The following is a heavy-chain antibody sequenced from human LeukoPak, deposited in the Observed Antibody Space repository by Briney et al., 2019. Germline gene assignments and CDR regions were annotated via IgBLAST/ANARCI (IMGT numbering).Heavy chain of an antibody. Sequence: SETLSLTCTVSGGSISSGGYYWSWLRQHPGKGLEWIGYIYFSGSTYYNPSLKSRATISLDTSKDQFSLKLSSVTAADTAVYYCARWDPLDAFDIWGQGTMVTVSS. CDR1: GGSISSGGYY. V-gene: IGHV4-31*02. CDR2: IYFSGST. D-gene: IGHD1-26*01. CDR3: ARWDPLDAFDI. J-gene: IGHJ3*02.